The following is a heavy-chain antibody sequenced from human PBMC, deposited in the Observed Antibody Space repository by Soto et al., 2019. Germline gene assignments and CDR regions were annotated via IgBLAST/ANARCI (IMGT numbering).Heavy chain of an antibody. CDR2: IWYDGSNK. CDR3: ARGGIGWNYYDSSGSPNDY. J-gene: IGHJ4*02. V-gene: IGHV3-33*01. CDR1: GFTFSSYG. Sequence: GGSLRLSCAASGFTFSSYGMHWVRQAPGKGLEWVAVIWYDGSNKYYEESLKGRFTISRDNSKNTLYLQMNSLIAEDTAVYYCARGGIGWNYYDSSGSPNDYWGQGTLVTVSS. D-gene: IGHD3-22*01.